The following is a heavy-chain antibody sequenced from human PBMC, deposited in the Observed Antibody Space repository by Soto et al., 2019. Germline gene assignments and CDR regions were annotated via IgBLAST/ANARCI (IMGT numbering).Heavy chain of an antibody. V-gene: IGHV3-7*03. CDR1: GFSFSSYW. CDR2: IKEDGGEQ. J-gene: IGHJ5*02. Sequence: GGSLRLSGAASGFSFSSYWMSWVRQAPGKGPEWVANIKEDGGEQHYVDSVKGRFTISRDNTENSPFLQMNNLRAEDSAIYYCAITTSTVSYWFDPWGPGTQVTVSS. CDR3: AITTSTVSYWFDP. D-gene: IGHD4-4*01.